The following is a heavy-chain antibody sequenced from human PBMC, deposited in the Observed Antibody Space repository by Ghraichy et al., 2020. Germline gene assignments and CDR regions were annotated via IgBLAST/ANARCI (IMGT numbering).Heavy chain of an antibody. J-gene: IGHJ4*02. D-gene: IGHD6-13*01. CDR1: GLTFSTYA. Sequence: GGSLRLSCAASGLTFSTYAMIWVRQAPGKGLEWVSSLSAGGNRPDYADSAKGRFTISRDNSKNTLYLQMSRLRAEDTAVYYCAKWPEGAAAGAGFDNWGQGTLVTVSS. CDR3: AKWPEGAAAGAGFDN. V-gene: IGHV3-23*01. CDR2: LSAGGNRP.